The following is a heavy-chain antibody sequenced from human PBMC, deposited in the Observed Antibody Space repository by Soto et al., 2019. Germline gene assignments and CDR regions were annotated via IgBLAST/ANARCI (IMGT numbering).Heavy chain of an antibody. J-gene: IGHJ6*02. CDR2: ISAYNGNT. D-gene: IGHD2-15*01. Sequence: ASVKVSCKASGYTFTSYGISWVRQAPGQGLEWMGWISAYNGNTNYAQKLQGRVTMTTDTSTSTAYMELRSLRSDATAVYYCAIGPVTPTLYYYYGMDVWAQGTTVTVSS. CDR3: AIGPVTPTLYYYYGMDV. V-gene: IGHV1-18*01. CDR1: GYTFTSYG.